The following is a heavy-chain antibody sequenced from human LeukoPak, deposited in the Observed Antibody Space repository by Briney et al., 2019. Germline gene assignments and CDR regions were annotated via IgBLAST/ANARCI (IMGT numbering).Heavy chain of an antibody. D-gene: IGHD3-9*01. CDR3: ARDSVFDLPSADY. CDR2: ISGSSSYI. Sequence: TGGSLRLSCAASGFTFSSYSMNWVRQAPGKGLEWVSSISGSSSYIYYADSVKGRFTISRDNAKNSLYLQMNSLRAEDTAVYYCARDSVFDLPSADYWGQGTLVTVSS. J-gene: IGHJ4*02. V-gene: IGHV3-21*01. CDR1: GFTFSSYS.